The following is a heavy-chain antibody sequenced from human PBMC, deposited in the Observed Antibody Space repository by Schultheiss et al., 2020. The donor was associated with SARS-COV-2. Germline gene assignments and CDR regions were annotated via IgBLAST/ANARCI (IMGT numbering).Heavy chain of an antibody. J-gene: IGHJ5*02. CDR2: ISYDGSNK. CDR3: ARDLSAALHWFDP. Sequence: GGSLRLSCAASGFTFSSYAMHWVRQAPGKGLEWVAVISYDGSNKYYADSVKGRFTISRDNSKNTLYLQMNSLRAEDTAVYYCARDLSAALHWFDPWGQGTLVTVSS. D-gene: IGHD6-6*01. V-gene: IGHV3-30-3*01. CDR1: GFTFSSYA.